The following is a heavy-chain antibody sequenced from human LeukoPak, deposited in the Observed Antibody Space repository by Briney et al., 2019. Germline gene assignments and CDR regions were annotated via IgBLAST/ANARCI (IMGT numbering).Heavy chain of an antibody. CDR1: GFTFSSNG. V-gene: IGHV3-30*02. J-gene: IGHJ4*02. CDR2: IRYDGSNE. D-gene: IGHD5-12*01. Sequence: PGGSLRLSCATSGFTFSSNGLHWVRQAPGKGLEWVAFIRYDGSNEYYADPVKGRFTISRDNSKNTLYLQMNSLRTEDTAVYYCAKTGYSGSAYGTWYFDYWGQGTLVTVSS. CDR3: AKTGYSGSAYGTWYFDY.